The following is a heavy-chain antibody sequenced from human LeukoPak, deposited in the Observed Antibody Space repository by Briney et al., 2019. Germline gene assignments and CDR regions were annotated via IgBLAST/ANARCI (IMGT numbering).Heavy chain of an antibody. CDR2: IGLYNGRI. CDR3: ARAELGYGY. D-gene: IGHD7-27*01. Sequence: ASVKVSCKASGYIFTNYGISWVRQAPGQGLEWVGWIGLYNGRINYAQRFQGRVTVTADTSTSTAYMELTSLRSDDTAVYYCARAELGYGYWGQGTLVTVSS. V-gene: IGHV1-18*04. CDR1: GYIFTNYG. J-gene: IGHJ4*02.